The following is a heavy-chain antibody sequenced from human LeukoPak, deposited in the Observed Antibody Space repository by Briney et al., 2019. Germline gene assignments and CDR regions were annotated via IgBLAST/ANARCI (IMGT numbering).Heavy chain of an antibody. Sequence: SGPTLVNPTQTLTLTCTFSGFSLSTSGVGVGRIRQPPGKALEWLALIYWNDDKRYSPSLKSRLTITKDTSKNQVVLTMTNMDPVDTATYYCAHRRIYDSSGYYYTLLDPWGQGTLVAVSS. CDR1: GFSLSTSGVG. CDR3: AHRRIYDSSGYYYTLLDP. CDR2: IYWNDDK. V-gene: IGHV2-5*01. D-gene: IGHD3-22*01. J-gene: IGHJ5*02.